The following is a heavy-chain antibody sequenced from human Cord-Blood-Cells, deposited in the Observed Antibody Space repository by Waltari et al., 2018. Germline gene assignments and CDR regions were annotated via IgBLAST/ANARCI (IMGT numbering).Heavy chain of an antibody. J-gene: IGHJ2*01. D-gene: IGHD3-22*01. CDR1: GFTFSSYW. CDR2: IDSDGSST. CDR3: ARVASSGYYYWYFDL. Sequence: EVQLVESGGGLVQPGGSLRLSCAASGFTFSSYWMRWVRQAPGKGRVWVSRIDSDGSSTNYADSVQCRFTISRDNAKNTLYLQMNSLRAEDTAVYYCARVASSGYYYWYFDLWGRGTLVTVSS. V-gene: IGHV3-74*01.